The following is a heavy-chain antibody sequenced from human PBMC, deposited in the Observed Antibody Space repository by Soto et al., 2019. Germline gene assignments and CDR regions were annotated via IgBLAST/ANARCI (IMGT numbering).Heavy chain of an antibody. J-gene: IGHJ4*02. CDR1: GFTFSDYY. D-gene: IGHD4-17*01. CDR3: ARDLTTVTTNLR. V-gene: IGHV3-11*01. CDR2: ISSSGSTI. Sequence: LRLSCAASGFTFSDYYMSWIRQAPGKGLEWVSYISSSGSTIYYADSVKGRFTISRDNAKNSLYLQMNSLRAEDTAVYYCARDLTTVTTNLRGGQGTLVTVPS.